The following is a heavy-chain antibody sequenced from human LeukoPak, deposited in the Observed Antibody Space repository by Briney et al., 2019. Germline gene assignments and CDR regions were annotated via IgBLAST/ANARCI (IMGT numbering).Heavy chain of an antibody. CDR3: ARSLWLDPDYYYYYMDV. D-gene: IGHD6-19*01. CDR1: GGTFSSYA. J-gene: IGHJ6*03. CDR2: IIPIFGTA. Sequence: SVKVSCKASGGTFSSYAISWVRQAPGQGLEWMGGIIPIFGTANYAQKLQGRVTIAPDESTSTAYMELSSLRSEDTAVYYCARSLWLDPDYYYYYMDVWGKGTTVTVSS. V-gene: IGHV1-69*01.